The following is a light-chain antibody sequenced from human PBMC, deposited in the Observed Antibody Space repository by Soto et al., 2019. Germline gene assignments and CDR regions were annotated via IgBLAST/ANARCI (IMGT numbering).Light chain of an antibody. CDR1: NSDVGRYNF. V-gene: IGLV2-11*01. CDR3: SSYAGSSNV. J-gene: IGLJ1*01. Sequence: QSALTQPRSVSGSPGQSVTISCTGTNSDVGRYNFVSWYQQLPGKAPKLLISAVSQRPSGVPDRFSGSKSGNTASLTISGLQAEDEADYYCSSYAGSSNVFGTGTKVTVL. CDR2: AVS.